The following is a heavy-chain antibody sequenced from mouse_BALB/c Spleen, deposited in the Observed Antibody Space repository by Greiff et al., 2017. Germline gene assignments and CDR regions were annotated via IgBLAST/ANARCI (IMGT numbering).Heavy chain of an antibody. CDR1: GYTFSSYW. V-gene: IGHV1-9*01. CDR2: ILPGSGST. D-gene: IGHD2-4*01. CDR3: AREDYELGQIAY. J-gene: IGHJ3*01. Sequence: VQLQQSGAELMKPGASVKISCKATGYTFSSYWIEWVKQRPGHGLEWIGEILPGSGSTNYNEKFKGKATFTADTSSNTAYMQLSSLTSEDSAVYYCAREDYELGQIAYWGQGTLVTVSA.